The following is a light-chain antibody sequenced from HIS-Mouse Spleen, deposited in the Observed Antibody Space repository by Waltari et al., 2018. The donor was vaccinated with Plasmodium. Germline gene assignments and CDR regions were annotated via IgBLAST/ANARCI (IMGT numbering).Light chain of an antibody. CDR3: SSYTSSSTLDV. J-gene: IGLJ1*01. Sequence: QSALTQPASVSGSPGQSITISCTGTSSDVGGYNYVSWYQQHPGKAPKLMSYEVINRPEGVSKRCSGFKFGNTASLTISGLQAEDEADYYCSSYTSSSTLDVFGTGTKVTVL. CDR2: EVI. CDR1: SSDVGGYNY. V-gene: IGLV2-14*01.